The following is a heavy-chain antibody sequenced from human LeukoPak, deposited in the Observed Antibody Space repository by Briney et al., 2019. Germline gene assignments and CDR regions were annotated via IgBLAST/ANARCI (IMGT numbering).Heavy chain of an antibody. V-gene: IGHV4-59*08. J-gene: IGHJ4*02. CDR1: GGSISNYY. CDR3: ARVYPHVLRFLEWSRHYFDY. CDR2: IYYSGST. Sequence: SETLSLTCTVSGGSISNYYWSWIRQPPGKGLEWVGYIYYSGSTYYNPSLKSRVTISVDTSKNQFSLKLSSVTAADTAVYYCARVYPHVLRFLEWSRHYFDYWGQGTLVTVSS. D-gene: IGHD3-3*01.